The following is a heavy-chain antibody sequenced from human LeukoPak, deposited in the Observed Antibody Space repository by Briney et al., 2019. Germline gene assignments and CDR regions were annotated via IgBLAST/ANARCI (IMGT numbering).Heavy chain of an antibody. D-gene: IGHD3-10*01. CDR1: GFTFSSYA. Sequence: GGSLRLSCAASGFTFSSYAMSWVRQAPGKGLEWASAISGSGGSTYYADSVKGRFTISRDNSKNTLYLQMNSLRAEDTAVYYCAKDRERGYYGSGSYLNWGQGTLVTVSS. V-gene: IGHV3-23*01. CDR3: AKDRERGYYGSGSYLN. CDR2: ISGSGGST. J-gene: IGHJ4*02.